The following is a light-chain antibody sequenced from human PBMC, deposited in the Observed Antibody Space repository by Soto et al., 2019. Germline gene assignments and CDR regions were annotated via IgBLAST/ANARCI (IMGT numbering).Light chain of an antibody. CDR2: EVS. CDR1: SSDVGAYNY. V-gene: IGLV2-14*01. CDR3: SSYTSRNTLV. J-gene: IGLJ2*01. Sequence: QSALPQPASVAGSPGQSITISCTGTSSDVGAYNYVSWYQQHPGKAPKLMIFEVSDRPSGVSNRCSGSKSGNTSSLTICGLQSEDEADYSCSSYTSRNTLVFGGGTKLTVL.